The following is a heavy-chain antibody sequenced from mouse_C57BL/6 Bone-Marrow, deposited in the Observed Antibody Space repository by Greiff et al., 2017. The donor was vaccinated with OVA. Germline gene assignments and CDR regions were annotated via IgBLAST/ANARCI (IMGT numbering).Heavy chain of an antibody. J-gene: IGHJ2*01. Sequence: VQVVESGPGLVQPSQSLSITCTVSGFSLTSYGVHWVRQSPGKGLEWLGVIWSGGSTDYNAAFISRLSISKDNSKSQVFFKMNSLQADDTAIYYCARNSEGVYYGNFDYWGQGTTLTVSS. CDR2: IWSGGST. V-gene: IGHV2-2*01. CDR3: ARNSEGVYYGNFDY. D-gene: IGHD2-1*01. CDR1: GFSLTSYG.